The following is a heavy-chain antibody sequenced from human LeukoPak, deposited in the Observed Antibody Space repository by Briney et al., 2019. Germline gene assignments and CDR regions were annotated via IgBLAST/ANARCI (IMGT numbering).Heavy chain of an antibody. CDR2: IFPGDSDT. Sequence: GESLKISCKGSGYRFDARWIGWVRQMPGKGLEWMGIIFPGDSDTTYSPSFQGQVAISADKSTTTVYLQWSSLRDSDTAMYYCARRAGNYESSGYYSFDYWGQGTLVTVSS. CDR3: ARRAGNYESSGYYSFDY. V-gene: IGHV5-51*01. D-gene: IGHD3-22*01. CDR1: GYRFDARW. J-gene: IGHJ4*02.